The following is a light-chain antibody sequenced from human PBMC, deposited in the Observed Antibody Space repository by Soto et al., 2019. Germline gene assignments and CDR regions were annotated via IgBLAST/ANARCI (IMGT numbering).Light chain of an antibody. CDR2: GAS. V-gene: IGKV3-20*01. CDR1: QSVAANY. CDR3: HQYGTAPLT. Sequence: EVVFTQSRGTLSLSPGERATLSCRASQSVAANYLAWYQQKRGQAPRLLIYGASSRATGIPDRFSGSGSGTDFTLTISRLEPEDFSVYYCHQYGTAPLTFGPGTKVDIK. J-gene: IGKJ3*01.